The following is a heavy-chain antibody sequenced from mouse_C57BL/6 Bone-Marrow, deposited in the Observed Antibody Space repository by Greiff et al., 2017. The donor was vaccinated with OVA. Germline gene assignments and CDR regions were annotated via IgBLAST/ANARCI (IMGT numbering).Heavy chain of an antibody. D-gene: IGHD1-1*01. CDR2: IRSKSNNYAT. CDR1: GFSFNTYA. V-gene: IGHV10-1*01. Sequence: EVQLVESGGGLVQPKGSLKLSCAASGFSFNTYAMNWVRQAPGKGLEWVARIRSKSNNYATYYADSVKDRFTISRDDSESMLYLQMNNLKTEDTAMYYCVRRDYYGSDVWGTGTTVTVSS. CDR3: VRRDYYGSDV. J-gene: IGHJ1*03.